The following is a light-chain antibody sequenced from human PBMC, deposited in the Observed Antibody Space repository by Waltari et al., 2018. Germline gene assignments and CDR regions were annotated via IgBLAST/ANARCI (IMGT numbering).Light chain of an antibody. Sequence: QSVLTQPPSASGTPGQGVTISCSGSRSKLGGNTVNWYQHLPGTAPKVLIQSNNQRPSGVPDRFSGSKSGTSASLAVSGLQSEDGGDYYCATWDDSLNGVVFGGGTKLTVL. J-gene: IGLJ2*01. V-gene: IGLV1-44*01. CDR1: RSKLGGNT. CDR2: SNN. CDR3: ATWDDSLNGVV.